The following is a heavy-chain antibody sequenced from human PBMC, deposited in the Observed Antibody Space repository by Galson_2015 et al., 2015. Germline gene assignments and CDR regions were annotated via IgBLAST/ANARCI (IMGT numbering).Heavy chain of an antibody. D-gene: IGHD3-16*01. CDR2: IYPGDSDT. CDR1: GYSFTSYW. Sequence: QSGAEVKKPGESLKISCKGSGYSFTSYWIGWVRQMPGKGLEWMGIIYPGDSDTRYSPSFQGQVTISADKSISTAYLQWSSLKASDTAMYYCARHYDRLGEPYYFDYWGQGTLVTVSS. V-gene: IGHV5-51*01. CDR3: ARHYDRLGEPYYFDY. J-gene: IGHJ4*02.